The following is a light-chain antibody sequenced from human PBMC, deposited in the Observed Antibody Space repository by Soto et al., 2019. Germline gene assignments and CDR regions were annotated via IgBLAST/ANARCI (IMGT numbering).Light chain of an antibody. CDR1: SSNIASNT. Sequence: SVLTQPPSASGTPGQRVTVSCSGSSSNIASNTVNWYQQLPGTAPKLLIYSNDQRPSGVPDRFSASKSGTSASLAISGLQSEDEADYYCASWDDSLNGHVLGNGTKVT. V-gene: IGLV1-44*01. CDR2: SND. CDR3: ASWDDSLNGHV. J-gene: IGLJ1*01.